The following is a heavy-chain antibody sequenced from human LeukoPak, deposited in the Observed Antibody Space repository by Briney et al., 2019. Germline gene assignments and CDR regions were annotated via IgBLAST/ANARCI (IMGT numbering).Heavy chain of an antibody. J-gene: IGHJ4*02. CDR1: EFTFSSYT. D-gene: IGHD5-18*01. CDR3: AKSLYSYGAFFDY. CDR2: ISGSGDST. Sequence: GGSLRLSCAASEFTFSSYTINWVRQAPGKGLEWVSAISGSGDSTYFADSVKGRFTISRDNSKNTLYMQMDSLRAEDTAVYYCAKSLYSYGAFFDYWGRGTLVTVSS. V-gene: IGHV3-23*01.